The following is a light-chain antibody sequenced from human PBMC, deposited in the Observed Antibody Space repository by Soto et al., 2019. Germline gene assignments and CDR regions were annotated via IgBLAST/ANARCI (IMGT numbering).Light chain of an antibody. J-gene: IGLJ1*01. CDR1: SSDVGSYNF. CDR2: EVS. V-gene: IGLV2-23*02. CDR3: CSHAGGSTFSYV. Sequence: QSALTQPASVSGSPGQSITISCTGTSSDVGSYNFVSWYQQHPGKAPKLMIYEVSMRPSGISNRFSGSKSGNTASLTISGLQAEDEADYYCCSHAGGSTFSYVFGTGTKVTVL.